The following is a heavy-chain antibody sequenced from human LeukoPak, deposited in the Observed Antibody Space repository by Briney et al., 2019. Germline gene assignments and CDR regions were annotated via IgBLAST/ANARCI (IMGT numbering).Heavy chain of an antibody. CDR2: IYYSGST. Sequence: PSETLSLTCTVSGGSISSYYWSWIRQPPGKGLEWIGYIYYSGSTNYNPSLKSRVTISVDTSKNQFSLKLSSVTAADTAVYYRARLKTRQAHAFDIWGQGTMVTVSS. J-gene: IGHJ3*02. V-gene: IGHV4-59*08. CDR3: ARLKTRQAHAFDI. CDR1: GGSISSYY. D-gene: IGHD2-2*01.